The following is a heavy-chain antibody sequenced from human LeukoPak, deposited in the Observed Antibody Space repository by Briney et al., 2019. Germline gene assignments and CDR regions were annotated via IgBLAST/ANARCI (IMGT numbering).Heavy chain of an antibody. D-gene: IGHD2-21*02. V-gene: IGHV3-30*02. Sequence: GGSLRLSCAASGSTFSNYDMHWVRQAPGKGLEWVAVIWFDGSNKFYADSVKGRFTISRDTSKSTLYLQMNSLRAEDTAVYYCAKDPWGYCGGDCYSGFDYWGQGTLVTVSS. CDR3: AKDPWGYCGGDCYSGFDY. CDR2: IWFDGSNK. J-gene: IGHJ4*02. CDR1: GSTFSNYD.